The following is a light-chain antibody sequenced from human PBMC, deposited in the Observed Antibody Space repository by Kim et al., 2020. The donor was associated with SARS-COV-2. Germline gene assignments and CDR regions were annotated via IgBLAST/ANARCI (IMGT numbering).Light chain of an antibody. CDR2: DVS. CDR3: SSYTSSSTLV. J-gene: IGLJ3*02. CDR1: SRDFGGFNY. Sequence: GQSIPIPCPGTSRDFGGFNYVSWYQQHPGKAPKLMIYDVSNRPSGVSNRFSGSKSGNPASLTISGLQAEDEADYYCSSYTSSSTLVFGGGTQLTVL. V-gene: IGLV2-14*03.